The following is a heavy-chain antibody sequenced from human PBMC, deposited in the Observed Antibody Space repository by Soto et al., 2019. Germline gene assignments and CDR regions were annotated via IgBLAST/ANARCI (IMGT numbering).Heavy chain of an antibody. CDR3: ARGGERAGWMPFDS. D-gene: IGHD6-19*01. Sequence: QVHLVQSGAEVKKPGSSVKVSCRASGGTFNTYGFNWVRQAPGQGLERMGGIIPLFGTTTYAQNFQGRVTITAAKGPPAAYMEMSGLTSGATAVYFCARGGERAGWMPFDSCGQGALGTVAA. V-gene: IGHV1-69*06. CDR2: IIPLFGTT. J-gene: IGHJ4*02. CDR1: GGTFNTYG.